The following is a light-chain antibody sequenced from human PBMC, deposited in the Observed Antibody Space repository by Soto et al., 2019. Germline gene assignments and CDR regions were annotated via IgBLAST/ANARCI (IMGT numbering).Light chain of an antibody. V-gene: IGKV3-20*01. CDR2: GAS. J-gene: IGKJ3*01. CDR3: HQYGDPFFT. CDR1: QSVSITY. Sequence: EIVLTQSPGTLSLSPGERATLSCRASQSVSITYLAWYQQKPGQAPRLLIYGASTRATGIPERFSGSGSGTDFTLTISRLEPEDCAVYYCHQYGDPFFTFGPGTKVDIK.